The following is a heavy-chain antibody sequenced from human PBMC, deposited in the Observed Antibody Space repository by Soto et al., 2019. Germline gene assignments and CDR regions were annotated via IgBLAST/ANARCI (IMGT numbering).Heavy chain of an antibody. J-gene: IGHJ4*02. CDR1: GYTFTSYG. CDR3: ERDLGGQIVDY. D-gene: IGHD1-26*01. CDR2: ISGYNGNT. V-gene: IGHV1-18*01. Sequence: QVQLVQSGAEVKKPGASVKVSCKASGYTFTSYGISWVRQAPGQGLEWMGWISGYNGNTKYAQKLQGRVTMTTDTSTSTAYRELRSLRSDDTAVYYCERDLGGQIVDYWGQGTLVTVSS.